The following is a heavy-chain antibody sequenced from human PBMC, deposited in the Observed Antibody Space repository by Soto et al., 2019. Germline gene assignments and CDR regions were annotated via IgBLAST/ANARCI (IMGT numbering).Heavy chain of an antibody. CDR3: ARGPSSGWYFEY. V-gene: IGHV4-4*02. CDR2: IQHSGST. CDR1: GGSISGSNW. D-gene: IGHD6-19*01. J-gene: IGHJ4*02. Sequence: SETLSLTCAVSGGSISGSNWWSWVRQPPGKGLEWIAEIQHSGSTNYNPSLKSRVTISVDKSKNQFSLKLSSVTAADTAVYYCARGPSSGWYFEYWGQGTLVTVSS.